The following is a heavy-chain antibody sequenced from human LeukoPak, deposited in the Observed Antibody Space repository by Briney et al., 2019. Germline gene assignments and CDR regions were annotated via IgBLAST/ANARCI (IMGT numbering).Heavy chain of an antibody. CDR1: GYSISSGYY. D-gene: IGHD2-15*01. Sequence: SETLSLTCTVSGYSISSGYYWGWIRQPPGKGLEWIGSIYHSGSTYYNPSLKSRVTISVDTSKNQFSLKLSSVTAADTAVYYCAREGNGSGLNWFDPWGQGTLVTVSS. V-gene: IGHV4-38-2*02. CDR2: IYHSGST. CDR3: AREGNGSGLNWFDP. J-gene: IGHJ5*02.